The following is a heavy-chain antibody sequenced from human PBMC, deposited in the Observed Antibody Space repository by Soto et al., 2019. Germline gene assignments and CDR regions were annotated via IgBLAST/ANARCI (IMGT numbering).Heavy chain of an antibody. V-gene: IGHV4-59*08. Sequence: QVQLQESGPGLVKPSETLSLTCTVSGGSISNYYWSWIRQPPGKGLEWIGYIYFSGSTNYNPSLKSRVTLSVDTSNNQFSLKLSSVTAADTAVYYCARRYGGAVEYWGQGTLVTVSS. CDR1: GGSISNYY. CDR2: IYFSGST. J-gene: IGHJ4*02. CDR3: ARRYGGAVEY. D-gene: IGHD3-10*01.